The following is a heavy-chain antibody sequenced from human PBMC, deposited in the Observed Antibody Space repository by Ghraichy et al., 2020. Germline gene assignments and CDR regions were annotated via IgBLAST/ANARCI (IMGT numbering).Heavy chain of an antibody. CDR2: FDREDGET. J-gene: IGHJ4*02. Sequence: ASVKVSCNISGYSLIELSIHWVRQTPGKGLEWMGSFDREDGETIHAQKFQGRVTMTEDTSTDTTYMELRSLRSEDTAVYYCAILSLEAPDYWGQGTLVTVSS. V-gene: IGHV1-24*01. CDR3: AILSLEAPDY. CDR1: GYSLIELS. D-gene: IGHD3-3*01.